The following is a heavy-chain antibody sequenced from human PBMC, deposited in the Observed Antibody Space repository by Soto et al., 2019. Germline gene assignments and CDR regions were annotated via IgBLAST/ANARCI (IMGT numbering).Heavy chain of an antibody. Sequence: TSETLSLTCSVSGDSISNSRFYWAWIRQPPGEGLEWIGSIYHTGNAYYNPSLKSRVTISVDRSKNQFSLKLSSVTAEDTAVYYCARVPDRWGQGNLVTVS. V-gene: IGHV4-39*07. J-gene: IGHJ4*02. CDR1: GDSISNSRFY. CDR2: IYHTGNA. D-gene: IGHD2-2*01. CDR3: ARVPDR.